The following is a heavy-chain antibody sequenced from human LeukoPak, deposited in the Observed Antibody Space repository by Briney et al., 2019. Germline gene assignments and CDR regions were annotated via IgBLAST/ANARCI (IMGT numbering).Heavy chain of an antibody. CDR2: IFYSGNT. J-gene: IGHJ3*01. CDR1: GGSISIDYY. D-gene: IGHD5/OR15-5a*01. Sequence: SETLSLTCTVSGGSISIDYYWGWIRQTPGKGPGLEWIGYIFYSGNTNYNASLRSRATISVDTSKNEFSLQLISVTAADTAIYFCARGRSNAFDVWGPGTVATVSS. V-gene: IGHV4-30-4*01. CDR3: ARGRSNAFDV.